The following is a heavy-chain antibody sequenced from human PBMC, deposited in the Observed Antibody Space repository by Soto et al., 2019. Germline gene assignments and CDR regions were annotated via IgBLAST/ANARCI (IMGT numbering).Heavy chain of an antibody. CDR3: VRDVRGYNYVSDYGLDV. CDR1: GGTFNSHT. J-gene: IGHJ6*02. Sequence: QVQLVQSGAELKKPGSSVKVSCEAPGGTFNSHTIIAWVRQAPGQGPEWMGRIIPTLDIVDYAQKFQDRVTITADRPTNTAFMELRSLVSEDTAVYYCVRDVRGYNYVSDYGLDVWGQGTMVTVS. V-gene: IGHV1-69*08. D-gene: IGHD5-18*01. CDR2: IIPTLDIV.